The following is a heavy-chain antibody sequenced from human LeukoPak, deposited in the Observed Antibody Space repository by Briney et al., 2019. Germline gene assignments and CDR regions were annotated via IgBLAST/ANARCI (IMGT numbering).Heavy chain of an antibody. CDR1: GYTFTSYG. D-gene: IGHD6-19*01. Sequence: ASVKVSCKASGYTFTSYGISWVRQAPGQGLGWRGWISAYNGNTNYAQKLQGRVTMTTDTSTSTAYMELRSLRSDDTAVYYCARDVVIAVAGTGWYFDLWGRGTLVTVSS. CDR2: ISAYNGNT. V-gene: IGHV1-18*01. J-gene: IGHJ2*01. CDR3: ARDVVIAVAGTGWYFDL.